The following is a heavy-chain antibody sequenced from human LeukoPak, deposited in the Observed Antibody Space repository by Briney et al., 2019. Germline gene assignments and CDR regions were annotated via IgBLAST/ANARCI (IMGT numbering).Heavy chain of an antibody. CDR3: ARDLWALQEGDGFDI. J-gene: IGHJ3*02. D-gene: IGHD2/OR15-2a*01. CDR1: GFTFTKYW. CDR2: INQDESVK. Sequence: GGSLRLSCAASGFTFTKYWMSWVRQAPGKRLECVASINQDESVKRYVDSAKGRFTISRDNTQNSVYLEMNSLTAEDTALYYCARDLWALQEGDGFDIWGQGTMVTVSS. V-gene: IGHV3-7*03.